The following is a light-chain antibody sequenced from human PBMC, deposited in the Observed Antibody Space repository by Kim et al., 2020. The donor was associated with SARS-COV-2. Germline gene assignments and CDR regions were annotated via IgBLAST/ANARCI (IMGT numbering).Light chain of an antibody. J-gene: IGKJ4*01. V-gene: IGKV3-11*01. Sequence: LSPGDRAPLSCPASVIAGASLPWPQPKPGQAPRPLIYVDANRAPGIPARFGGVGLGTDFTSPSRSLEPEVFAVYYCQQSSNWPLTFGGGTQVWI. CDR3: QQSSNWPLT. CDR2: VDA. CDR1: VIAGAS.